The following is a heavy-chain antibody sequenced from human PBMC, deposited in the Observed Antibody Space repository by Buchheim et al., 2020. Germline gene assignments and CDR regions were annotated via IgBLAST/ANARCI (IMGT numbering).Heavy chain of an antibody. CDR3: ARAQWLSQHYYYYGMDV. V-gene: IGHV3-7*01. CDR1: GFTFSSYW. Sequence: EVQLVESGGGLVQPGGSLRLSCAASGFTFSSYWLSWVRQAPGKGLEWVANIKQDGSEKYYVDSVKGRFTISRDNAKNSLYLQMNSLRAEDTAVYYCARAQWLSQHYYYYGMDVWGQGTT. CDR2: IKQDGSEK. J-gene: IGHJ6*02. D-gene: IGHD6-19*01.